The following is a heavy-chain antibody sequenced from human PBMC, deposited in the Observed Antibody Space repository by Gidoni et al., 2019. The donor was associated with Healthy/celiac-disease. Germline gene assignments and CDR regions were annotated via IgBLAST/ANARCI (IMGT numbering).Heavy chain of an antibody. CDR3: VKPFYSSGWYFDY. CDR1: GFTFSSYA. D-gene: IGHD6-19*01. V-gene: IGHV3-64D*06. CDR2: ISTNGGST. J-gene: IGHJ4*02. Sequence: EVQLVESGGGLVQPGGALRLSCSASGFTFSSYAMHWVRQAPGKGLEYVSSISTNGGSTYYADSVKGRFTISRDNSKNTLYLQMSSLRAEDTAVYYCVKPFYSSGWYFDYWGQGTLVTVSS.